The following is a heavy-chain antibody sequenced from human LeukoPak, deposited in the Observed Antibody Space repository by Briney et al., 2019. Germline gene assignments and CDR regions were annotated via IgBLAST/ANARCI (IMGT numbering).Heavy chain of an antibody. J-gene: IGHJ4*02. CDR3: ARGGLPKPFDY. Sequence: GGSLRLSCAASGFTFSSYEMNWVRQAPGKGREWVSYISSSGSIIYYADSVKGRFTISRDNAKNSLYLQMNSLRAEDTAVYYCARGGLPKPFDYWGQGTLVTVSS. CDR2: ISSSGSII. CDR1: GFTFSSYE. D-gene: IGHD1-14*01. V-gene: IGHV3-48*03.